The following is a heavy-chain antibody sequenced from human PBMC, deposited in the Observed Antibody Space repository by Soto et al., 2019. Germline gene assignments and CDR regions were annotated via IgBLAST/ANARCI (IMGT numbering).Heavy chain of an antibody. J-gene: IGHJ5*02. Sequence: SETLSLTCTVSGGSISSGGYYWSWIRQHPGKGLEWIGYIYYSGSTYYNPSLKSRVTISVDTSKNQFSLKLSSVTAADTAVYYCARRRSGYVANWFEPWGQGTLVTASP. V-gene: IGHV4-31*03. CDR1: GGSISSGGYY. D-gene: IGHD5-12*01. CDR2: IYYSGST. CDR3: ARRRSGYVANWFEP.